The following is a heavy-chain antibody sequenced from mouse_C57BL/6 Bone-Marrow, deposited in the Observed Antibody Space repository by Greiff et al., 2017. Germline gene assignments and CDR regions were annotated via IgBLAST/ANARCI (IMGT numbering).Heavy chain of an antibody. V-gene: IGHV1-63*01. D-gene: IGHD3-2*02. CDR3: ARLDSSGYLAWFAY. CDR2: IYPGGGYT. J-gene: IGHJ3*01. CDR1: GYTFTNYW. Sequence: QVQLQQSGAELVRPGTSVKMSCKASGYTFTNYWIGWAKQRPGHGLEWIGDIYPGGGYTNYNEKFKGKAKLTADKSSSTAYMQFSSLTSEDSAIYYCARLDSSGYLAWFAYWGQGTLVTVSA.